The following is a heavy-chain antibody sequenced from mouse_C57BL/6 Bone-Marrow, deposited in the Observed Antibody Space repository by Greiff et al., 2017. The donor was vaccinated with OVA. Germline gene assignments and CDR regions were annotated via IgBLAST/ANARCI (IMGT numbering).Heavy chain of an antibody. V-gene: IGHV3-8*01. CDR2: ISYSGSN. J-gene: IGHJ4*01. Sequence: EVHLVESGPGLAKPSQTLSLTCSVTGYSITSDYWNWIRKFQGNKLEYMGYISYSGSNYYNPTLKSRISITRDTTKNKYYLQLNSVTTEYTATYCCARCRWDYAIDYWGQGTSVTVSA. CDR1: GYSITSDY. D-gene: IGHD1-1*02. CDR3: ARCRWDYAIDY.